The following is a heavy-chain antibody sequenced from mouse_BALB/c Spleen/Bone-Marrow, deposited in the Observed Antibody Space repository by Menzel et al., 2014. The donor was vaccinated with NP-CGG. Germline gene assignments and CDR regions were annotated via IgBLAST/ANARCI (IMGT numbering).Heavy chain of an antibody. J-gene: IGHJ3*01. CDR3: ARDYYGYGGFAY. D-gene: IGHD1-2*01. V-gene: IGHV1S56*01. CDR1: GYIFTSYC. Sequence: VHLVESGPELVKPGASVRISCKASGYIFTSYCIYWVKQRPGQGLEWIGWIYPGNVNTKYNEKFKGKATLTADKSSSTAYMQLSSLTSEDSAVYFCARDYYGYGGFAYWGQGTLVTVSA. CDR2: IYPGNVNT.